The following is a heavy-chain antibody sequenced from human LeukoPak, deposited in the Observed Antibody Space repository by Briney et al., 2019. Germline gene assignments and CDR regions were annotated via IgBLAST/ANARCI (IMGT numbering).Heavy chain of an antibody. CDR1: GFTFSVSV. Sequence: PGGSLRLSCAASGFTFSVSVMHWVRQAPGKGLEWVGFIRSKAYGGTTEYAASVKGRFTISRDDSKSIAYLQMNSLKTEDTAVYYCTRGYCSSTSCWYLDYWGQGTLVTVSS. V-gene: IGHV3-49*04. CDR3: TRGYCSSTSCWYLDY. D-gene: IGHD2-2*01. CDR2: IRSKAYGGTT. J-gene: IGHJ4*02.